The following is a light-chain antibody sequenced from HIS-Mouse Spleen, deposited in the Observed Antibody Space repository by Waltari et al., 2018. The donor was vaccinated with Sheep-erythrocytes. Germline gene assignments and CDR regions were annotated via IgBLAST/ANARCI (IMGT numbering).Light chain of an antibody. CDR3: CSYAGSYTFVV. Sequence: QSALTQPRSVSGSPGQSVTISCTGTSSDVGGYNYVSRYQQHPGKAPKIMIYDVSKRPSGVPDRFSGSKSGNTASLTISGLQAEDEADYYCCSYAGSYTFVVFGGGTKLTVL. CDR2: DVS. CDR1: SSDVGGYNY. J-gene: IGLJ2*01. V-gene: IGLV2-11*01.